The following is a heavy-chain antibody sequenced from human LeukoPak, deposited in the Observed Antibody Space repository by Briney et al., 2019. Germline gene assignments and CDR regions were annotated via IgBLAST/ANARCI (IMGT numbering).Heavy chain of an antibody. Sequence: PGGSLRLSCAASGFTFSRYSVNWDRQAPGKGLEWVSSISSSSSYIYYADSVKGQFTISRDNAKNSLYLQMNSLRAEDTAVYYCARDGRGYSGYDFDYWGQGTLVTVSS. CDR2: ISSSSSYI. CDR1: GFTFSRYS. CDR3: ARDGRGYSGYDFDY. J-gene: IGHJ4*02. D-gene: IGHD5-12*01. V-gene: IGHV3-21*01.